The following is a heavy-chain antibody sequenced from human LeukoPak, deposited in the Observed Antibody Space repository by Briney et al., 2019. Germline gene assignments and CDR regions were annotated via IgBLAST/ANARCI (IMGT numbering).Heavy chain of an antibody. CDR2: ISNTDETR. Sequence: GGSLRLSCAASGFNFRSYEMNWVRQAPVKGLEWVSYISNTDETRTYADSVKGRFTISRDNAKNSLHLEMNSLRAEDTAVYYCARQIVSTVAGNFDYWGQGTLVTVSS. D-gene: IGHD6-19*01. CDR1: GFNFRSYE. J-gene: IGHJ4*02. CDR3: ARQIVSTVAGNFDY. V-gene: IGHV3-48*03.